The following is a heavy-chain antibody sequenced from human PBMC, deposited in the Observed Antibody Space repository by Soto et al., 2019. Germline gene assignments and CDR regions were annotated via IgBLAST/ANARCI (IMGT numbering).Heavy chain of an antibody. D-gene: IGHD3-9*01. V-gene: IGHV3-7*03. CDR2: IKKDGTEK. Sequence: EVQLVESGGGFVQPGGSLRLACVASGFTFSGYWMTWVRQAPGKGLEWVADIKKDGTEKYYVDSVKGRFTISRDNDKKSVYLQMNSLTVEDTAVYRCARGPSYSDYSNDWFFDSWGQGALVTVSS. CDR3: ARGPSYSDYSNDWFFDS. J-gene: IGHJ4*02. CDR1: GFTFSGYW.